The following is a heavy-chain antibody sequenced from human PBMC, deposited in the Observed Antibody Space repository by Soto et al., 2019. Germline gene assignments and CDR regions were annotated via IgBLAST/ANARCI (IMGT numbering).Heavy chain of an antibody. CDR3: AREHIAARDWFDP. CDR1: GGSFSRYA. Sequence: SVKVSCKPSGGSFSRYAMSCVRQAPGQGLEWMGGIIPILGTANYAQKFQGRVTITADESTSTAYMELSSLRSEDTAVYYCAREHIAARDWFDPWGQGTLVTVSS. J-gene: IGHJ5*02. D-gene: IGHD6-6*01. V-gene: IGHV1-69*13. CDR2: IIPILGTA.